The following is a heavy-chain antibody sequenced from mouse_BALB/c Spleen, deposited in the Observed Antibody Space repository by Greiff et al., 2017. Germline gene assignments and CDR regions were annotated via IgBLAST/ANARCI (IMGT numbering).Heavy chain of an antibody. CDR2: ISYSGST. D-gene: IGHD2-1*01. V-gene: IGHV3-2*02. CDR3: ARKGGNYWYFDV. CDR1: GYSITSDYA. Sequence: EVMLVESGPGLVKPSQSLSLTCTVTGYSITSDYAWNWIRQFPGNKLEWMGYISYSGSTSYNPSLKSRISITRDTSKNQFFLQLNSVTTEDTATYYCARKGGNYWYFDVWGAGTTVTVSS. J-gene: IGHJ1*01.